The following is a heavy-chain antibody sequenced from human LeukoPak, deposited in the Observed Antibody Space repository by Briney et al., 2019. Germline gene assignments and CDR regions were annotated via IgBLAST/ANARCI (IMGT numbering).Heavy chain of an antibody. D-gene: IGHD3-9*01. CDR3: ARDAPLDYDILTGYPKQYYFDY. CDR2: IYHSGST. CDR1: GGSISSSNW. J-gene: IGHJ4*02. V-gene: IGHV4-4*02. Sequence: NPSGTLSLTCAVSGGSISSSNWWSWVRQPPGKGLEWIGEIYHSGSTNYNPSLKSRVTISVDTSKNQFSLKLSSVTAADTAVYYCARDAPLDYDILTGYPKQYYFDYWGQGTLVTVSS.